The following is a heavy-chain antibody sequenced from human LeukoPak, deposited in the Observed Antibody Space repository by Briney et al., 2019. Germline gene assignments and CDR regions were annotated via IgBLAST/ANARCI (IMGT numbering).Heavy chain of an antibody. J-gene: IGHJ4*02. CDR1: GGSISSSSYY. CDR3: ARDLGLWFGEFDY. D-gene: IGHD3-10*01. V-gene: IGHV4-39*02. Sequence: SETLSLTCTVSGGSISSSSYYWGWIRQPPGKGLEWIGSIYYSGSTYYNPSLKSRVTISVDTSKNQFSLKLSSVTAADTAVYYCARDLGLWFGEFDYWGQGTLVTVSS. CDR2: IYYSGST.